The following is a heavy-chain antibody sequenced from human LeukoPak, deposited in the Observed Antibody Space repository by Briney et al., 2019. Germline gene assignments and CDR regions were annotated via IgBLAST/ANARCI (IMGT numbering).Heavy chain of an antibody. D-gene: IGHD3-3*02. Sequence: PGGSLRLSCAASGFTVSSNYMTWVRQAPGKGLESVSIIYSGGSTYYADSVKGRFTISRGNSKNTLYLQMNSLRAEDTAVYYCARGKAQALDYWGQGTLVTVSS. V-gene: IGHV3-53*01. CDR2: IYSGGST. CDR3: ARGKAQALDY. CDR1: GFTVSSNY. J-gene: IGHJ4*02.